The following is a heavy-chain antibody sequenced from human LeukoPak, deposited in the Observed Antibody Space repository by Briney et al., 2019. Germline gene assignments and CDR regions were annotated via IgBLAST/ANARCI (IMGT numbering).Heavy chain of an antibody. CDR3: ARESSYYGSGSSNDY. Sequence: PGGSLRLSCAASGFTFSSYWMHWVRQAPGKGLVWVSRINSDGSSTSYADSVKGRFTISRDNVKNTLYLQMNSLRAEDTAVYYCARESSYYGSGSSNDYWGQGTLVTVSS. D-gene: IGHD3-10*01. V-gene: IGHV3-74*01. CDR2: INSDGSST. CDR1: GFTFSSYW. J-gene: IGHJ4*02.